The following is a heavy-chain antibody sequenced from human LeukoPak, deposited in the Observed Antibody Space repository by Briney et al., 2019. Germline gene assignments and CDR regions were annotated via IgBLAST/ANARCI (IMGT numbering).Heavy chain of an antibody. J-gene: IGHJ4*02. CDR3: ARDLVATSMVGFDY. CDR2: INWNGGST. V-gene: IGHV3-20*04. D-gene: IGHD5-18*01. Sequence: GGSLRLSCAASGFTFDDYGMSRVRQAPGKGLEWVSGINWNGGSTGYADSVKGRFTISRDNAKNSLYLQMNSLRAEDTALYYCARDLVATSMVGFDYWGQGTLVTVSS. CDR1: GFTFDDYG.